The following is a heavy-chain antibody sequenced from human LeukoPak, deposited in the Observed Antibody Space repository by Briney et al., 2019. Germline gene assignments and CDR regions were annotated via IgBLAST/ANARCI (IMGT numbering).Heavy chain of an antibody. J-gene: IGHJ3*02. CDR3: ARDRYSGYDGFGAFDI. D-gene: IGHD5-12*01. Sequence: SETLSLTCTVSGGPLTSYYWTWIRQPPGKGLEWVGFIYYRGSTNYNPSLESRVTISIDTSKNRFSLKLSSVTAADTAVYYCARDRYSGYDGFGAFDIWGQGTMVTVSS. CDR2: IYYRGST. CDR1: GGPLTSYY. V-gene: IGHV4-59*01.